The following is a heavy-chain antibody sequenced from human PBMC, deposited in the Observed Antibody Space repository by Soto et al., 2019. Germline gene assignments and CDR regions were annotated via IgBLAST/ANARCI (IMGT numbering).Heavy chain of an antibody. Sequence: QVQLQESGPGLVKPSETLSLTCTVSGGSISSYYWIWIRQPPGKGLEWIWYIYYSGSTNYNPSLKSRVTISVDTPKTQFSLNLSSVTAADTAVYYCARRYGFCFDYWGQGTLVTVSS. V-gene: IGHV4-59*08. J-gene: IGHJ4*02. D-gene: IGHD5-18*01. CDR2: IYYSGST. CDR1: GGSISSYY. CDR3: ARRYGFCFDY.